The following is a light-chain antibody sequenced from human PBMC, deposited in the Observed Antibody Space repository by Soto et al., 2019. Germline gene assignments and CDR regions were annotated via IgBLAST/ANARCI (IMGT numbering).Light chain of an antibody. CDR3: QKYGTSPRT. J-gene: IGKJ1*01. CDR2: GTS. CDR1: QSVTSNY. Sequence: EIVLTQSPGTLSLSPGERATLSCRASQSVTSNYLAWYQQKPGQAPRLLIYGTSSRATRIPDRFSGSGSGTDFTLTISRLEPEDFAVYYCQKYGTSPRTFGQGTKVDIK. V-gene: IGKV3-20*01.